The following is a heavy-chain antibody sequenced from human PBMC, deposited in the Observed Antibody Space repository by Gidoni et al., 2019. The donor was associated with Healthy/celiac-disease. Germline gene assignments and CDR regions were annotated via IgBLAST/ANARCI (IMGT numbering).Heavy chain of an antibody. CDR1: GFTFSSYG. Sequence: EVQLVESGGGLVKPGGSLRLSCAASGFTFSSYGMTWFRQAPGKGLEWFSYISSISRYIDYADSVKVRVTISRVNSKNALNLQMNCLRAEDTAVYYCARDALVLKNERPFYYWVQGTLVTVS. CDR3: ARDALVLKNERPFYY. J-gene: IGHJ4*02. CDR2: ISSISRYI. D-gene: IGHD2-15*01. V-gene: IGHV3-21*06.